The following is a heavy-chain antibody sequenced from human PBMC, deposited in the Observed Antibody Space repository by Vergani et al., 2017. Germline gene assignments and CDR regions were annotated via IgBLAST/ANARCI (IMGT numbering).Heavy chain of an antibody. J-gene: IGHJ4*02. CDR1: GYTLTELS. Sequence: QVQLVQSGAEVKKPGASVKVSCKVSGYTLTELSMHWVRQAPGKGLEWLGSFDPEDGETIYAQKFQGRVTMTEDTSRDTAYMELSSLRSEDTAVYYCATKLYGDYRFDYWGQGTLVTVSS. V-gene: IGHV1-24*01. CDR3: ATKLYGDYRFDY. D-gene: IGHD4-17*01. CDR2: FDPEDGET.